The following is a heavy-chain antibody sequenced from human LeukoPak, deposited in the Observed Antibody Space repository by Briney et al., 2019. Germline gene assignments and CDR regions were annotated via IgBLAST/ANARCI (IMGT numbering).Heavy chain of an antibody. D-gene: IGHD1-26*01. Sequence: GGSLRLSSAASGFTFSSFSMDWVPQAPGKGLEWVLYISSGSSTIYYADSVKGRFTISRDNAKNSLYLQMNSLRTEDTAVYYCARDGRVGATPKYAFDIWGQGTMVTVSS. V-gene: IGHV3-48*01. J-gene: IGHJ3*02. CDR1: GFTFSSFS. CDR2: ISSGSSTI. CDR3: ARDGRVGATPKYAFDI.